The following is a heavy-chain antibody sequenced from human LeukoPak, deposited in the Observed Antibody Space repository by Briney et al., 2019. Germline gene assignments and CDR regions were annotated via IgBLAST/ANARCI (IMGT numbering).Heavy chain of an antibody. J-gene: IGHJ6*03. Sequence: SGGSLRLSCAASGFTFSSYDIHWVRQAPGKGLEWVAFIRYDGSNKYYADSVRGRFTISRDNSKNTLYLKMNSLRAEDTAVYFCAKGSKAVLFTRDHYMDVWGKGTTVTISS. CDR1: GFTFSSYD. V-gene: IGHV3-30*02. CDR3: AKGSKAVLFTRDHYMDV. D-gene: IGHD6-19*01. CDR2: IRYDGSNK.